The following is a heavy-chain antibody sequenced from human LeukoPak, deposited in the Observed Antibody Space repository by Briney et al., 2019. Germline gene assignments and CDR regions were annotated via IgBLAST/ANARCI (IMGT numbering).Heavy chain of an antibody. CDR2: MYYSGST. CDR3: ARQVTSIRRTPFDY. CDR1: GGSINSTNHY. J-gene: IGHJ4*02. Sequence: SETLSLTCTVSGGSINSTNHYWGWIRQPPGKGLEWIGTMYYSGSTYYNPSLKSRVTISVDTSKNQFSLKLSSVTAADTAIYYCARQVTSIRRTPFDYWGQGTLVTVSS. V-gene: IGHV4-39*01. D-gene: IGHD2-2*01.